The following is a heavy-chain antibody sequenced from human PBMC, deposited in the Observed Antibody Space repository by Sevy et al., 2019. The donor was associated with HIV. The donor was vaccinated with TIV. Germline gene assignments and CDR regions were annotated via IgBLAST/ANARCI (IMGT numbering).Heavy chain of an antibody. CDR3: ARASSVFHFDY. Sequence: SETLSLTCTVSGGSVNSGTYYWSWIRQPPGKQLEWIGYIYYSGSTNSNPSLKSRVTISVDTSKNQFSLRLSSMTAADTAVYYCARASSVFHFDYWGQGTLVTVSS. J-gene: IGHJ4*02. CDR1: GGSVNSGTYY. V-gene: IGHV4-61*01. CDR2: IYYSGST.